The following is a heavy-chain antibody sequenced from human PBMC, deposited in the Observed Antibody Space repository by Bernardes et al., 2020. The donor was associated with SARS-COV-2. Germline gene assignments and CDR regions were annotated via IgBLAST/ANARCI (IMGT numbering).Heavy chain of an antibody. J-gene: IGHJ6*03. CDR2: LSYDGSNK. D-gene: IGHD2-2*01. CDR1: GFTFISSA. V-gene: IGHV3-30*04. CDR3: ARDGLPCSSTSCYYYYYMDV. Sequence: SLTLSCSASGFTFISSAMRWVRQAPCKGLEWVAVLSYDGSNKYYADSVKGRFTISRDNSKNTLYLQMNSLRAEDTAVYYCARDGLPCSSTSCYYYYYMDVWGKGTTVTVSS.